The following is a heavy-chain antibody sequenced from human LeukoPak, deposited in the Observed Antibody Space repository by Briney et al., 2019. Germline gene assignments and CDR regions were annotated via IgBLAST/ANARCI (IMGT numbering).Heavy chain of an antibody. CDR2: ISWNSGSI. Sequence: GGSLRLSCAASGFTFDDYAMHWVRQAPGKGLEWVSGISWNSGSICYADSVKGRFTISRDNAKNSLYLQMNSLRAEDTALYYCAKGGYCSSASCYYFDYWGQRTLGTVSS. J-gene: IGHJ4*02. CDR1: GFTFDDYA. D-gene: IGHD2-2*01. CDR3: AKGGYCSSASCYYFDY. V-gene: IGHV3-9*01.